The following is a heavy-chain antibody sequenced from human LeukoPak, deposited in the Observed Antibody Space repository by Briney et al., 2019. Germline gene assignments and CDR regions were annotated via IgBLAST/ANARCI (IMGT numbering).Heavy chain of an antibody. D-gene: IGHD2-15*01. J-gene: IGHJ4*02. CDR1: GFAFNSYA. Sequence: GGSLRLSCAASGFAFNSYAMSWVRQAPGQGLEWVAAITYNGDSTYYADSVKGRFTISRDVASRTLFLQMSSLRAEDTALYFCAKETRVAPRHIDFWGQGTLVTVSS. CDR2: ITYNGDST. V-gene: IGHV3-23*01. CDR3: AKETRVAPRHIDF.